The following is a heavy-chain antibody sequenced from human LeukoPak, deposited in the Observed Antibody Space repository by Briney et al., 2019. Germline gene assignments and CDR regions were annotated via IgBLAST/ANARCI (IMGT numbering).Heavy chain of an antibody. D-gene: IGHD7-27*01. CDR3: AHSNWGSEFDY. Sequence: SGPTLVNPTQTLTLTCTFSGFSLSTSGVGVGWIRQPPGKALEWLALIYWNDDKRYSPSLKSRLTITKDTSKNQEVLTMTNMDPVDTATYYCAHSNWGSEFDYWGQGTLVTVSS. J-gene: IGHJ4*02. CDR1: GFSLSTSGVG. V-gene: IGHV2-5*01. CDR2: IYWNDDK.